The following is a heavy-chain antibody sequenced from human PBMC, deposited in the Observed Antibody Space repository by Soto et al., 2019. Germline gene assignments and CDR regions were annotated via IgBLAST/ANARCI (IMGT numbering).Heavy chain of an antibody. J-gene: IGHJ3*02. D-gene: IGHD3-10*01. V-gene: IGHV1-69*13. CDR3: ARVRFGTPGTFDI. CDR2: IIPIFGTA. Sequence: SVKVSCKASGGTFSSYAISWVRQAPGQGLEWMGGIIPIFGTANYAQKFQGRVTITADESTSTAYMELSSLRSEDTAVYYCARVRFGTPGTFDIWGQGTMVTVSS. CDR1: GGTFSSYA.